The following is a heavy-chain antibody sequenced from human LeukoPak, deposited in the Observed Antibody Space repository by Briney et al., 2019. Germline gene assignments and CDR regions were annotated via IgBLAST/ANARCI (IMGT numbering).Heavy chain of an antibody. CDR3: ARARYCSGTSCFLDY. D-gene: IGHD2-2*01. J-gene: IGHJ4*02. V-gene: IGHV3-23*01. CDR1: GSTFSSYA. CDR2: ISGSGGST. Sequence: GGSLRLSCAVSGSTFSSYAMSWVRQAPGKGLEWVSGISGSGGSTYYADSVKGRFTISRDISKSTLYLQMNSLRAEDTAVYYCARARYCSGTSCFLDYWGQGTLVTVSS.